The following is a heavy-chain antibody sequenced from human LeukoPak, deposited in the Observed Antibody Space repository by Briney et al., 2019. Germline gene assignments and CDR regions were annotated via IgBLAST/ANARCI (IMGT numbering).Heavy chain of an antibody. J-gene: IGHJ4*02. V-gene: IGHV3-53*01. CDR2: LYSDGNT. D-gene: IGHD1-14*01. Sequence: PGRSLRLSCAASGFTAITNDMTWVRQAPGKGLEWVSVLYSDGNTKYADSVQGRFTISRDNSKNTLYLEMNSLSPDDTAVYYCARGVEPLAANTLAYWGQGTLVTVSS. CDR3: ARGVEPLAANTLAY. CDR1: GFTAITND.